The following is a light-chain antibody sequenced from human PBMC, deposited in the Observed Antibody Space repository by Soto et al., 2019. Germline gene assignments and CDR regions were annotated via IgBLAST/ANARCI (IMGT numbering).Light chain of an antibody. V-gene: IGKV4-1*01. CDR2: CAS. Sequence: IVMTQSPDSLAVSLGERATINCKSSQSVLYSSKNKNYLAWYQAKAVQPPKLLIYCASTRESRVPDRFSGSVSGTDFTLTISSLQAEDVAVYYCQQYYNTPTFGQGTKVEIK. CDR1: QSVLYSSKNKNY. CDR3: QQYYNTPT. J-gene: IGKJ1*01.